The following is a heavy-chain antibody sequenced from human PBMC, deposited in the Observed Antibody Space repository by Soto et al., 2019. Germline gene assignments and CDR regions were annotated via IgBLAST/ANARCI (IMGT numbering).Heavy chain of an antibody. D-gene: IGHD6-19*01. CDR2: IYHSGST. CDR1: GGSISSSNW. J-gene: IGHJ4*02. Sequence: QVQLQESGPGLVKPSGTLSLTCAVSGGSISSSNWWSWVRQPPGKGLEWSGEIYHSGSTNYNPSRRSGDTKPVDTRKNQSSLQLSAKTAANKAVYYCARHLVAGRDCWGQGTQATVSS. V-gene: IGHV4-4*02. CDR3: ARHLVAGRDC.